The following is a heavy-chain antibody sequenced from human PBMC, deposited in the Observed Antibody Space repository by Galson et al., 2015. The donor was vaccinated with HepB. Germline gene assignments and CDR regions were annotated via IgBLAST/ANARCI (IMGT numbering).Heavy chain of an antibody. Sequence: SVKVSCKASGYTFINYGITWVRQGPGQGLEWMGWISAYNGNTNYAQKVQGRVTMTTDTSTTTAYMELRSLRSDDSAVYYCARLHFDSSGYIDAFDIWGQGTVVTVSS. J-gene: IGHJ3*02. CDR3: ARLHFDSSGYIDAFDI. V-gene: IGHV1-18*04. D-gene: IGHD3-22*01. CDR2: ISAYNGNT. CDR1: GYTFINYG.